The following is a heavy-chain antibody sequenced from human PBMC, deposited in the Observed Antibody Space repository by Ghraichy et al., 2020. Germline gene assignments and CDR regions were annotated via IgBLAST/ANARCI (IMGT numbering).Heavy chain of an antibody. Sequence: GGSLRLSCAASGFTFSSYGMHWVRQAPGKGLEWVAFIRYDGSNKYYADSVKGRFTISRDNSKNTLYLQMNSLRAEDTAVYYCAKDFEGLATKTPDGMDVWGQGTTVTVSS. CDR3: AKDFEGLATKTPDGMDV. CDR1: GFTFSSYG. D-gene: IGHD3-3*01. CDR2: IRYDGSNK. J-gene: IGHJ6*02. V-gene: IGHV3-30*02.